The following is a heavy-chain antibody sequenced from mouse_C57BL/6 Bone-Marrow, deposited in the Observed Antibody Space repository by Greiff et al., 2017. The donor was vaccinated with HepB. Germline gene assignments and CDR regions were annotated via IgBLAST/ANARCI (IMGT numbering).Heavy chain of an antibody. D-gene: IGHD1-1*01. V-gene: IGHV1-64*01. Sequence: QVQLQQPGAELVKPGASVKLSCKASGYTFTSYWMHWVKQRPGQGLEWIGMIHPNSGSTNYNEKFKSKATLTVDKSSSTAYMQLSSLTSEDSAVYYCARSRYYGSFDYWGQGTTLTVSS. J-gene: IGHJ2*01. CDR1: GYTFTSYW. CDR3: ARSRYYGSFDY. CDR2: IHPNSGST.